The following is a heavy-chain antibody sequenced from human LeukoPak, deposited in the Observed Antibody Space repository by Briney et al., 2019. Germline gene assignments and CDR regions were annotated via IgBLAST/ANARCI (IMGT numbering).Heavy chain of an antibody. D-gene: IGHD3-3*01. J-gene: IGHJ6*03. CDR1: GGSISSHY. CDR3: ARGPYYDFWSGYHYYYYYMDV. CDR2: IYYSGCT. V-gene: IGHV4-59*11. Sequence: SETLSLTCAVSGGSISSHYWSWIRQPPGKGLEWIGYIYYSGCTNYNPSLKSRVTISVDTSKNQFSLKLSSVTAADTAVYYCARGPYYDFWSGYHYYYYYMDVWGKGTTVTVSS.